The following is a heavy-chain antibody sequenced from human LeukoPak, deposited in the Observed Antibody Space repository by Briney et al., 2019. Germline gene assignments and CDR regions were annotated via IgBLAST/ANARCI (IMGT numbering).Heavy chain of an antibody. V-gene: IGHV3-48*04. Sequence: GGSLRLSCAASGFTFSSYSMNWVRQAPGKGLEWVSYISGSGSTIYYADSVKGRFTISRDNAKNSLYLQMNSLRAEDTAVYYCARARSSYYGMDVWGQGTTVTVSS. CDR1: GFTFSSYS. CDR3: ARARSSYYGMDV. J-gene: IGHJ6*02. CDR2: ISGSGSTI.